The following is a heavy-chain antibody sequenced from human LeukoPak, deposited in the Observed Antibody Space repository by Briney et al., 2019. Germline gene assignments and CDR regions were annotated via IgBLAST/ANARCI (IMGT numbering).Heavy chain of an antibody. Sequence: SETLSLTRTVSGGSFSRGGYYWGWVRQHPGRGLEWVGYINYRGSTYYNPSLKRRVTISLDTSENQFSLKLSSVTAADTAVYYCARVPPCSSTSCYDRYNWFDPWGQGILVTVSS. CDR2: INYRGST. CDR3: ARVPPCSSTSCYDRYNWFDP. CDR1: GGSFSRGGYY. D-gene: IGHD2-2*01. V-gene: IGHV4-31*03. J-gene: IGHJ5*02.